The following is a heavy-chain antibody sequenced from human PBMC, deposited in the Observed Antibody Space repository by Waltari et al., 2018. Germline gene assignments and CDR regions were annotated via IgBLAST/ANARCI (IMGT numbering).Heavy chain of an antibody. CDR1: GVTLSPYW. CDR2: INADGSST. Sequence: EVQLVEAGGGLFQPGGSVRLSCVGSGVTLSPYWIHWVRQAAGKGLVWVSRINADGSSTNSADTVKSRFTISTDNAQITAYLKINSLRAEDTAVYYCASALSYLPDFWGQGTLVTVSS. D-gene: IGHD3-16*02. V-gene: IGHV3-74*01. J-gene: IGHJ4*02. CDR3: ASALSYLPDF.